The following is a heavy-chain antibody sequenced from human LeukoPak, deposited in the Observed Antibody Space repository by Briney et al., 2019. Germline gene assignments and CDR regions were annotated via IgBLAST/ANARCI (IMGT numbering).Heavy chain of an antibody. CDR1: RFTFSSYY. CDR3: AKEVRAGWSFDY. J-gene: IGHJ4*02. V-gene: IGHV3-7*03. D-gene: IGHD5-24*01. Sequence: GGSLRLSCTASRFTFSSYYMSWVRQAPGKGLEWVAGIKGDGSEKYYVDSVKGRFTISRDNAKNSLYLQMNSLRAEDTAVYYCAKEVRAGWSFDYWGQGTLVTVSS. CDR2: IKGDGSEK.